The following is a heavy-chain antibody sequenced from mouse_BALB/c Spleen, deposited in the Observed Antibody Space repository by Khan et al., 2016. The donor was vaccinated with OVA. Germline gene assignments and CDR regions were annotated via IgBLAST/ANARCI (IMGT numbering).Heavy chain of an antibody. J-gene: IGHJ1*01. Sequence: EVQLHQSGPELVKPGASVRISCKTSGYTFTEYTMHWVKQSHGKSLEWLGGFNPNNGGTSYNQKFKGKATLTVDKSSSTAYMELRSLTSEDSAVYYCTRRDYYAYDWFFDVWGAGTTVTVSS. CDR3: TRRDYYAYDWFFDV. D-gene: IGHD1-2*01. CDR1: GYTFTEYT. CDR2: FNPNNGGT. V-gene: IGHV1-18*01.